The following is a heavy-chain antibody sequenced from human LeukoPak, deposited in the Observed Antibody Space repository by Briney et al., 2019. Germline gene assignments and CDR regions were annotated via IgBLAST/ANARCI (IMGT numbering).Heavy chain of an antibody. CDR1: GYTFTSYY. D-gene: IGHD3-3*01. CDR2: INPSGGST. V-gene: IGHV1-46*01. Sequence: GASVKVSCKASGYTFTSYYMHWVRQAPGQGLEWMGIINPSGGSTSYAQKFQGRVTITADESTSTAYMELSSLRSEDTAVYYCARVPRYDFWSGYYYYYYYGMDVWGQGTTVTVSS. CDR3: ARVPRYDFWSGYYYYYYYGMDV. J-gene: IGHJ6*02.